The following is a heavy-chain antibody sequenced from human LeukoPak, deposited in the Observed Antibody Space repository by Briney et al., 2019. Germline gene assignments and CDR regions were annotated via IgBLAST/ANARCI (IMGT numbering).Heavy chain of an antibody. CDR1: GGSISSSSYY. D-gene: IGHD1-7*01. CDR2: IYYSGST. Sequence: RASETLSLTCTVSGGSISSSSYYWSWIRQPPGKGLEWIGYIYYSGSTNYNPSLKSRVTISVDTSKNQFSLKLSSVTAADTAVYYCARHRWGLELRGDAFDIWGQGTMVTVSS. V-gene: IGHV4-61*05. CDR3: ARHRWGLELRGDAFDI. J-gene: IGHJ3*02.